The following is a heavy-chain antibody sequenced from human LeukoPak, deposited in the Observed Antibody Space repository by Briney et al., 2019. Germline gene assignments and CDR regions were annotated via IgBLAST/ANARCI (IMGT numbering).Heavy chain of an antibody. CDR1: GGSISSYY. CDR2: IYYSGST. D-gene: IGHD2-2*01. V-gene: IGHV4-59*12. J-gene: IGHJ6*03. Sequence: SETLSLTCTVSGGSISSYYWSWIRQPPGKGPEWIGYIYYSGSTNYNPSLKSRVTMSVDTSKNQFSLKLSSVTAADTAVYYCASGRYCSSTSCPREGDYYYYYMDVWGKGTTVTVSS. CDR3: ASGRYCSSTSCPREGDYYYYYMDV.